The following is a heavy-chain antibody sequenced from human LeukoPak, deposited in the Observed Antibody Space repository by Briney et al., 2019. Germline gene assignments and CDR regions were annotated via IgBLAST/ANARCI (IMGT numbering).Heavy chain of an antibody. J-gene: IGHJ4*02. CDR1: GFIFSDYG. CDR3: ARWGGTRQYYFDY. Sequence: PGRSLRLSCAVSGFIFSDYGFHWVRHAPGKGLEWVAVTSFDGSIKQYADSVKGRFTISRDDSKNTLYLQMNFLKSEDTAVYYCARWGGTRQYYFDYWGQGTLVTVSS. V-gene: IGHV3-33*01. D-gene: IGHD1-1*01. CDR2: TSFDGSIK.